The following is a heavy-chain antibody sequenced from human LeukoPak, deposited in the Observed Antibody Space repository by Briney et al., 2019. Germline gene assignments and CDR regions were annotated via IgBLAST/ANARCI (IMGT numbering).Heavy chain of an antibody. CDR1: GGSFSGYY. Sequence: PSETLSLTCAVYGGSFSGYYWSWIRQPPGKGLEWIGEINHSGSTNYNPSLKSRVTISVDTSKNQFSLKLSSVTAADTAVYYCAEATGYSYGTGYWGQGTLVTVSS. V-gene: IGHV4-34*01. CDR2: INHSGST. D-gene: IGHD5-18*01. CDR3: AEATGYSYGTGY. J-gene: IGHJ4*02.